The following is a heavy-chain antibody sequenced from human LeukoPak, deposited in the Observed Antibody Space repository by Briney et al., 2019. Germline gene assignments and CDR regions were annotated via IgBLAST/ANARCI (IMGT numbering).Heavy chain of an antibody. D-gene: IGHD6-13*01. V-gene: IGHV1-18*01. Sequence: ASVKVSCKASGYTFTSYGISWVRQAPGQGLEWMGWISAYNGNTNYAQKLQGRVTMTTDTSTSTAYMELRSLRSDDTAVYYCARDRYIAAAGGYFDYWGQGTLVTVSS. CDR1: GYTFTSYG. J-gene: IGHJ4*02. CDR2: ISAYNGNT. CDR3: ARDRYIAAAGGYFDY.